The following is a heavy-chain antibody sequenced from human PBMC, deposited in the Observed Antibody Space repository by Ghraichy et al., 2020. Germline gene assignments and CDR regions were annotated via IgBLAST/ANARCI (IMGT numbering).Heavy chain of an antibody. CDR3: ARVGITIFGVVTHYFEY. CDR2: IYYSGNT. J-gene: IGHJ4*02. V-gene: IGHV4-59*01. D-gene: IGHD3-3*01. Sequence: SETLSLTCTVSGGSISSYYWSWIRQPPGKGLEWIGNIYYSGNTNYNPSLKSRVTISVDRSKNQFSLKLSSVTAADTAVYYCARVGITIFGVVTHYFEYWGQGTLVTVSA. CDR1: GGSISSYY.